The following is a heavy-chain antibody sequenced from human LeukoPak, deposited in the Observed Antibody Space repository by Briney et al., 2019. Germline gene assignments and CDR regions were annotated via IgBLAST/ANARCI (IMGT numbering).Heavy chain of an antibody. CDR3: ARAVSGITMVRGVNRSPMDV. D-gene: IGHD3-10*01. CDR2: IIPIFGTA. Sequence: GSSVKVSCKASGGTFSSYAISWVRRAPGQGLEWMGGIIPIFGTANYAQKFQGRVTITTDESTSTAYMELSSLRPEDTAVYYCARAVSGITMVRGVNRSPMDVWGKGTTVTVSS. CDR1: GGTFSSYA. J-gene: IGHJ6*03. V-gene: IGHV1-69*05.